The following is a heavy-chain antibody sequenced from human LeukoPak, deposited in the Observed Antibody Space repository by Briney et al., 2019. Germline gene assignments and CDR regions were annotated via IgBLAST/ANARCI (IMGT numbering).Heavy chain of an antibody. J-gene: IGHJ4*02. CDR3: ARDWGAAGLWDY. CDR2: IKEDGSEK. V-gene: IGHV3-7*05. Sequence: GGSLRLSCEASGFTFSAYAMTWVRQAPGKGLEWVANIKEDGSEKDYVDSVKGRFTISRDNAKNSLYLQMNSLRAEDTAIYYCARDWGAAGLWDYWGQGTPVTVSS. CDR1: GFTFSAYA. D-gene: IGHD6-13*01.